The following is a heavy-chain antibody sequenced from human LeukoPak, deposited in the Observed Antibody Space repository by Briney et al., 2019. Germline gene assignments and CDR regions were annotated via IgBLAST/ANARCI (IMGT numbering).Heavy chain of an antibody. Sequence: GGSLRLSCAASGFXFSSYGMHWVRQAPGKGLEWVAFIWYDGGNKYYADSVRGRFTISRDNSKNTLYLQMNSLRAEDTAVYYCARDAWPHSSSWSDYWGQGTLVTVSS. V-gene: IGHV3-33*01. CDR2: IWYDGGNK. J-gene: IGHJ4*02. CDR1: GFXFSSYG. CDR3: ARDAWPHSSSWSDY. D-gene: IGHD6-13*01.